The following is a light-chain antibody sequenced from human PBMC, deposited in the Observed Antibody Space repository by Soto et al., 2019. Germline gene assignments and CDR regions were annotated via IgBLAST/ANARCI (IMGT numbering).Light chain of an antibody. CDR2: DVT. CDR3: CSYTGSYTLKV. Sequence: QSVLTQPRSVSGSPGQSVTISCTGTSSDVGGYNYVSWYQQHPGKAPKLMIYDVTKRPSGVPDRFSGSKSGNTASLTISALRSEDEADYYCCSYTGSYTLKVFGGGTKLTVL. V-gene: IGLV2-11*01. CDR1: SSDVGGYNY. J-gene: IGLJ3*02.